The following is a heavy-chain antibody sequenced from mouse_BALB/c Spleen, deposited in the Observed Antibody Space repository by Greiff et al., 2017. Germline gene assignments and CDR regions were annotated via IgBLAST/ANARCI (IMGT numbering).Heavy chain of an antibody. J-gene: IGHJ4*01. Sequence: QVQLQQSGPGLVQPSQSLSITCTVSGFSLTSYGVHWVRQSPGKGLEWLGVIWSGGSTDYNAAFISRLSISKDNSKSQVFFKMNSLQANDTAIYYCARFPYGNYGGYAMDYWGQGTSVTVSS. D-gene: IGHD2-10*02. V-gene: IGHV2-2*02. CDR3: ARFPYGNYGGYAMDY. CDR1: GFSLTSYG. CDR2: IWSGGST.